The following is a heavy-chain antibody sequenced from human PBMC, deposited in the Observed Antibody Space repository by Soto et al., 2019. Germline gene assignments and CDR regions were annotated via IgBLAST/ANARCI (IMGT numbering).Heavy chain of an antibody. V-gene: IGHV3-30-3*01. CDR1: GFTFSSYA. J-gene: IGHJ6*02. D-gene: IGHD6-19*01. Sequence: QVQLVESGGGVVQPGRSLRLSCAASGFTFSSYAMHWVRQAPGKGLGWVAVISYDGSNKYYADSVKGRFTISRDNSKNTLYLQMNSVRAEDTAVYYCARDLNRGAVADKYYGMDVWGQGTTVTVSS. CDR3: ARDLNRGAVADKYYGMDV. CDR2: ISYDGSNK.